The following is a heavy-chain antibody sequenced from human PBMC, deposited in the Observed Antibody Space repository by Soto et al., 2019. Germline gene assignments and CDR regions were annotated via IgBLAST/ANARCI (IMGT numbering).Heavy chain of an antibody. D-gene: IGHD3-10*01. CDR1: GFTFSSYA. CDR2: ISYDGSNK. J-gene: IGHJ6*02. Sequence: PGGSLRLSCAAPGFTFSSYAMHWVRQAPGKGLEWVAVISYDGSNKYYADSVKGRFTISRDNSKNTLYLQMNSLRAEDTAVYYCAREASGWMRDYYGSAPGLRNGMDVWGQGTTVTVSS. V-gene: IGHV3-30-3*01. CDR3: AREASGWMRDYYGSAPGLRNGMDV.